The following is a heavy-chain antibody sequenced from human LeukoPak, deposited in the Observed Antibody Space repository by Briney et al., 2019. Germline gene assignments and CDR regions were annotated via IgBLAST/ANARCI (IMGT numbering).Heavy chain of an antibody. Sequence: GESLKISCKGSGYSFTSYWIGWVRQMPGKGLEWMGIIYPGDSDTRYSPSFQGQVTISADKSISTAYLQWSSLKASDTAMYYCARRVVLSPATSDWFDPWGQGTLVTVSS. D-gene: IGHD2-2*01. J-gene: IGHJ5*02. V-gene: IGHV5-51*01. CDR1: GYSFTSYW. CDR2: IYPGDSDT. CDR3: ARRVVLSPATSDWFDP.